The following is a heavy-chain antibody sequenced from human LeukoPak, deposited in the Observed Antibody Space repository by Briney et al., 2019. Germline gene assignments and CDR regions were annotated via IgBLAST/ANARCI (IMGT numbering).Heavy chain of an antibody. CDR1: GFTFSSYA. Sequence: GGSLRLSCAASGFTFSSYAMSWVRQAPGKGLEWVSAISGSGGSTCYADSVKGRFTISRDNAKNSLYLQMNSLRAEDTAVYYCARDSLDYGDYSFDYWGQGTLVTVSS. D-gene: IGHD4-17*01. V-gene: IGHV3-23*01. CDR3: ARDSLDYGDYSFDY. J-gene: IGHJ4*02. CDR2: ISGSGGST.